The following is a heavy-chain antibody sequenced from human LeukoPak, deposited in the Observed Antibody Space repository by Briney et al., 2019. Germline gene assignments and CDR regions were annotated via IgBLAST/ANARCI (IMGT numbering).Heavy chain of an antibody. Sequence: PSETLSLTCTVSGGSISSSSYYWGWIRQPPGKGLEWIGSVYYSGSTYYNPSLKSRVTISVDTSKNQFSLKLSSVTAADTAVYYCARDVPEAMLETPRSGYYFDYWGQGTLVTVSS. CDR3: ARDVPEAMLETPRSGYYFDY. J-gene: IGHJ4*02. D-gene: IGHD1-26*01. CDR1: GGSISSSSYY. CDR2: VYYSGST. V-gene: IGHV4-39*07.